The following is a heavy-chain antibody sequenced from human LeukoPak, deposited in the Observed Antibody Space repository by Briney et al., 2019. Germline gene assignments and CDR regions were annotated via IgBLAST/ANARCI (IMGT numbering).Heavy chain of an antibody. V-gene: IGHV3-48*01. CDR2: IGTSSNTI. CDR1: RFTFSSNN. CDR3: ARDEAGYSRGWYVV. J-gene: IGHJ4*02. Sequence: GGSLRLSRAASRFTFSSNNMNWVRQAPGKGLEWVSYIGTSSNTIYYADSVKGRFTISRDNAKNSLYLQMNSLRTEDTAVYYCARDEAGYSRGWYVVWGQGTLVTVSS. D-gene: IGHD6-19*01.